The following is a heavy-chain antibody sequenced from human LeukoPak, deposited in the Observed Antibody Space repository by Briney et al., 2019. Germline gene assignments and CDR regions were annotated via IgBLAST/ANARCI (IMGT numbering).Heavy chain of an antibody. CDR1: GYSISSGYY. CDR3: ARDSWNSGSYYGSGAWGDY. Sequence: SETLSLTCTVSGYSISSGYYWGWIRQPPGKGLEWIGSIYHSGSTYYNPSLKSRVTISVDTPKNQFSLKLSSVTAADTAVYYCARDSWNSGSYYGSGAWGDYWGQGTLVTVSS. D-gene: IGHD1-26*01. V-gene: IGHV4-38-2*02. CDR2: IYHSGST. J-gene: IGHJ4*02.